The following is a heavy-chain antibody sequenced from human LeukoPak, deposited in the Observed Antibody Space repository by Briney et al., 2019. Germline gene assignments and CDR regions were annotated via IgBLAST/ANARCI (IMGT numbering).Heavy chain of an antibody. V-gene: IGHV3-21*01. CDR2: ISNSSSYI. D-gene: IGHD5-24*01. J-gene: IGHJ4*02. Sequence: PGGPLRLSHAASGFTFSYYSMNGATQPPGKGREGVSSISNSSSYIYYAYSVKGRFTISRDDDKNSLYLQMNSLRAEDTALYYFARGASRLELATTYFDYWGQGTLVTVSS. CDR3: ARGASRLELATTYFDY. CDR1: GFTFSYYS.